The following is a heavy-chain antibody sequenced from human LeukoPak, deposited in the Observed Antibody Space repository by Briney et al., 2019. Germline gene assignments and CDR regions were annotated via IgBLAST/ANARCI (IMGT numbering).Heavy chain of an antibody. J-gene: IGHJ4*02. CDR2: IDYSAYT. CDR3: AREVSRGRSGYQIDY. CDR1: GGSISTYF. D-gene: IGHD3-22*01. V-gene: IGHV4-59*01. Sequence: SETQSLTCTVSGGSISTYFWTWIRQPPGKGLEWIGYIDYSAYTKYNPSLKSRVTISVDTSKNQFSLSLSSLTAADTAVYYCAREVSRGRSGYQIDYWGPGTLVTVSS.